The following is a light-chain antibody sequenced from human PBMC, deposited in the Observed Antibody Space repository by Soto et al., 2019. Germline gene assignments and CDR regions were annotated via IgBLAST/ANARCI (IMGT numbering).Light chain of an antibody. CDR3: QQYNNWPPYT. CDR2: GAS. CDR1: QSVSSN. Sequence: EIVLTQSPVTLSVSPGERATLSCRASQSVSSNLAWYQQKPGQAPRLLIYGASTGATGIPARFSGSGFGTEFTLTISSLQSEDFAVYYCQQYNNWPPYTFGQGTKVDIK. J-gene: IGKJ2*01. V-gene: IGKV3-15*01.